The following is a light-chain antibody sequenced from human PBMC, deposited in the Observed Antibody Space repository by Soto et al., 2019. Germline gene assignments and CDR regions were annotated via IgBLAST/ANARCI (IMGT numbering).Light chain of an antibody. CDR3: QQSYSSPPLT. V-gene: IGKV1-39*01. CDR1: QSIRTF. J-gene: IGKJ4*01. Sequence: DIQLTQSPSSLSVSVGDRVTITRRASQSIRTFLNWYQQKPGKAPRLLIYAASSLQGGVPSRFGGSGSGTDFTLTISSLQPEDFATYYCQQSYSSPPLTFGGGTKVEIK. CDR2: AAS.